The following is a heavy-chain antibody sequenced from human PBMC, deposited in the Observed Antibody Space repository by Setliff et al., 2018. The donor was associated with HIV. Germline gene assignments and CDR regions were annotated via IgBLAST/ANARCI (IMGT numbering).Heavy chain of an antibody. J-gene: IGHJ3*02. CDR1: GDSISGYY. CDR2: VYYSGST. CDR3: ARQITSVTTEKLVVNDAFDI. V-gene: IGHV4-59*01. Sequence: SETLSLTCTVSGDSISGYYWSWVRQPPGKGLEWIGYVYYSGSTNYNPSLKSRVTMSVDTSKNQFSLKLSSVTAADTAVYYCARQITSVTTEKLVVNDAFDIWGQGIMVTVSS. D-gene: IGHD3-22*01.